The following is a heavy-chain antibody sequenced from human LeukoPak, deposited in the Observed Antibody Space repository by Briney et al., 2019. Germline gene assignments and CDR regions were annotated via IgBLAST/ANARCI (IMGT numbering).Heavy chain of an antibody. CDR1: GYTFTGYY. V-gene: IGHV1-2*02. CDR3: ARDAYYDFWMGFDP. D-gene: IGHD3-3*01. J-gene: IGHJ5*02. Sequence: ASVKVSCKASGYTFTGYYMHWLRQAPGQGLEWMGWINPNSGGTNYAQKFQGRVTMTRDTSISTAYMELSRLRSDDTAVYYCARDAYYDFWMGFDPWGQGTLVTVSS. CDR2: INPNSGGT.